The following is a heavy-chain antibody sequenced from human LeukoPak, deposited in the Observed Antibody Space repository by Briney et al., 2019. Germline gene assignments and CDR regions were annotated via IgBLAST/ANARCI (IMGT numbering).Heavy chain of an antibody. CDR1: GGSISSYY. V-gene: IGHV4-4*07. CDR2: IYTSGST. D-gene: IGHD5-24*01. Sequence: SETLSLTCTVSGGSISSYYWSWIPQPAGKGLEWIGRIYTSGSTNYNPPLKSRVTISVDKSKTQFSLKLSSVTAADTAVYYCARDLNVRDGYNHDAFDIWGQGTMVTVSS. J-gene: IGHJ3*02. CDR3: ARDLNVRDGYNHDAFDI.